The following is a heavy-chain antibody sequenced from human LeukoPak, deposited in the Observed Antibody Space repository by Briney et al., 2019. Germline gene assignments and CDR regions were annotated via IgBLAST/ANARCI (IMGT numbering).Heavy chain of an antibody. CDR1: GGSFSGYY. D-gene: IGHD6-13*01. J-gene: IGHJ6*03. CDR3: ARGVSSWYHYYYYMDV. V-gene: IGHV4-34*01. Sequence: ETLSLTCAVYGGSFSGYYWSWIRQPPGKGLEWIGEINHSGSTNYNPSLTSRGTISVETSKNQFSLKLSSVTAADTAVYYCARGVSSWYHYYYYMDVWGKGTTVTVSS. CDR2: INHSGST.